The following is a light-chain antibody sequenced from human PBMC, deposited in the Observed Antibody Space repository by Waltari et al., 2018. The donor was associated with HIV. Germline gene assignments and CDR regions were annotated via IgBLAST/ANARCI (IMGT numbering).Light chain of an antibody. J-gene: IGLJ1*01. Sequence: QSALTQPHSVSGSPGQSLPISCAGTSSYVDTFVSWYQQHPGKAPQVIIYDFNNRPSGVPDRFAGSKSGNTAFLTISGLQAEDEAEYHCCSHAGNFIFAFGTGTKVTVL. V-gene: IGLV2-11*01. CDR3: CSHAGNFIFA. CDR1: SSYVDTF. CDR2: DFN.